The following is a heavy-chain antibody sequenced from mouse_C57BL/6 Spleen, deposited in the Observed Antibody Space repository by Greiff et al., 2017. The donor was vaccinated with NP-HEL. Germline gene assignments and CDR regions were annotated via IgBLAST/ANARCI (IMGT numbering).Heavy chain of an antibody. CDR3: ARGDGYGGWFAY. CDR2: IYPSDSET. J-gene: IGHJ3*01. CDR1: GYTFTSYW. V-gene: IGHV1-61*01. D-gene: IGHD2-3*01. Sequence: VQLQQPGAELVRPGSSVKLSCKASGYTFTSYWMDWVKQRPGQGLEWIGNIYPSDSETHYNQKFKDKATLTVDKSSSTAYMQLSSLTSEDSAVYYCARGDGYGGWFAYWGQGTLVTVSA.